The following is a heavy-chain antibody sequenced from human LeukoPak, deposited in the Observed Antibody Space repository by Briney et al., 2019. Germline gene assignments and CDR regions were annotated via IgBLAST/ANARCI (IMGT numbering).Heavy chain of an antibody. J-gene: IGHJ6*03. CDR1: GFTFNNYS. CDR2: ISSSSSYI. Sequence: GGSLRLSCAASGFTFNNYSMNWVRQAPGKGLEWVSSISSSSSYIYYADSVKGRFTISRDNAKNSLYLQMNSLRAEDTAVYYCARDPPGGSGYMDVWGKGTTVTVSS. V-gene: IGHV3-21*01. CDR3: ARDPPGGSGYMDV. D-gene: IGHD3-10*01.